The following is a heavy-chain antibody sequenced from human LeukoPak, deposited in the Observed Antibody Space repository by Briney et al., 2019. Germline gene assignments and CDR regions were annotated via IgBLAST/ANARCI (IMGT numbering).Heavy chain of an antibody. CDR1: GFNFSSYW. CDR2: INYDGTTT. Sequence: GGSLRLSCAASGFNFSSYWMHWVRQAPGKGLVWISRINYDGTTTSYADSVKGRFTISRDNSKNTLHLQMNSLRAEDTAVYYCAKDSSGLDYWGQGTLVTVSS. CDR3: AKDSSGLDY. V-gene: IGHV3-74*01. D-gene: IGHD3-22*01. J-gene: IGHJ4*02.